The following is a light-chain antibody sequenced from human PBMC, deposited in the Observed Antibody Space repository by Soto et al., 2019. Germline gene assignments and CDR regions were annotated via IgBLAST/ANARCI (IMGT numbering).Light chain of an antibody. J-gene: IGKJ1*01. Sequence: EIVLTQSPGTLSLSPGERATLSCRASQSVSSSSLAWYQQNPGQAPRLLIYEASSRATGIPDRFSGSGSGTDFTLTISRLGPEDFAVYYCQQYRTFGQGTKVDIK. V-gene: IGKV3-20*01. CDR1: QSVSSSS. CDR2: EAS. CDR3: QQYRT.